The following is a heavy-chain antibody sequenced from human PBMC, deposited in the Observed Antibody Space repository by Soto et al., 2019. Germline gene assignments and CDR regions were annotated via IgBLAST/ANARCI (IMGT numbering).Heavy chain of an antibody. CDR1: GFTFSDYS. CDR3: ARGSAHIQVQTFDY. J-gene: IGHJ4*02. V-gene: IGHV3-21*01. Sequence: EVHLVESGGGLVKSGGSLRVSCTASGFTFSDYSMHWVRQAPGKGLEWVSSISPTSGAIYYADSVKGRFNISRDNAKNSLFLQMNSLRAEDTAVYSCARGSAHIQVQTFDYWGQGTLVTVSS. CDR2: ISPTSGAI. D-gene: IGHD1-1*01.